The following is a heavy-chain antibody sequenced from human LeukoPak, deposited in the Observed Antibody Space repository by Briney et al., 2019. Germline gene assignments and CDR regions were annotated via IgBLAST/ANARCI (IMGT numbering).Heavy chain of an antibody. CDR3: AGIPVFGVVLHQEPV. V-gene: IGHV1-69*10. J-gene: IGHJ6*04. CDR1: GGTFSDYA. D-gene: IGHD3-3*01. CDR2: FIPILGTA. Sequence: ASVKVSCKASGGTFSDYALNWVRQAPGQGLEWMGVFIPILGTANSTQKFQDRVTITADISTDTVYMELSSLRSEDTAVYFCAGIPVFGVVLHQEPVWGKGTTVTVSS.